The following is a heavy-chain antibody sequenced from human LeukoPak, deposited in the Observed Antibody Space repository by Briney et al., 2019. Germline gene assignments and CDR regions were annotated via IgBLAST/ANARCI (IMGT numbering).Heavy chain of an antibody. V-gene: IGHV3-23*01. CDR3: ATDRNYDIFTGYDF. CDR1: GFTFSSYA. D-gene: IGHD3-9*01. CDR2: ISGSAGST. J-gene: IGHJ4*02. Sequence: GGSLRLSCAASGFTFSSYAMSWVRQAPGKGLEWVSTISGSAGSTYHADSVKGRFTISRDSSKKTLYLQMNSLRAEDTAIYYCATDRNYDIFTGYDFWGQGTLVTASS.